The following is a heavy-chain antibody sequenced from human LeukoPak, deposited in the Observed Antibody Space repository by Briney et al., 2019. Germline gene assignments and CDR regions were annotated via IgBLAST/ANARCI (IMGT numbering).Heavy chain of an antibody. CDR3: ARDGDDGAFDI. CDR2: INPNSGST. D-gene: IGHD7-27*01. Sequence: ASVKVSFKACGYTFTGYYMHWVRQAPGQGLEWMGWINPNSGSTNYAQRFQGRVTMTRDTSISTAYMELNKLRSDDTAVYYCARDGDDGAFDIWAQGTMVSVSS. CDR1: GYTFTGYY. J-gene: IGHJ3*02. V-gene: IGHV1-2*02.